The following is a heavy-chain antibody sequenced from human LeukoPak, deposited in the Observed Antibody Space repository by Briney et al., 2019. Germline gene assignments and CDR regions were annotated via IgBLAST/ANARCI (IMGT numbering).Heavy chain of an antibody. CDR2: IYHSGST. CDR3: ARNRYRGSQTHYYYYMDV. D-gene: IGHD3-16*01. J-gene: IGHJ6*03. CDR1: GGSISSSNW. Sequence: SGTLSLTCAVSGGSISSSNWWSWVRQPPGKGLEWIGEIYHSGSTNYNPSLKSRVTISVDKSKNQFSLKLSSVTAADTAVYYCARNRYRGSQTHYYYYMDVWGKGTTVTVSS. V-gene: IGHV4-4*02.